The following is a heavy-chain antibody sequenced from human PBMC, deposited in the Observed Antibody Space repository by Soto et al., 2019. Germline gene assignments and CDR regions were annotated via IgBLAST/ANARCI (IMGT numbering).Heavy chain of an antibody. D-gene: IGHD2-15*01. J-gene: IGHJ3*02. CDR1: GGSISSSAYY. Sequence: QMHLQQSRPGVVKPSETLSLTCTVSGGSISSSAYYWGWIRQPPGKGLEWIGSVYYTGITDYTSSLESRVSISADTSKNQFSLRLTSLSAADTAVYFCARQGRPGYCTGGNCYPTFDIWGPGTMVTVSS. CDR3: ARQGRPGYCTGGNCYPTFDI. CDR2: VYYTGIT. V-gene: IGHV4-39*01.